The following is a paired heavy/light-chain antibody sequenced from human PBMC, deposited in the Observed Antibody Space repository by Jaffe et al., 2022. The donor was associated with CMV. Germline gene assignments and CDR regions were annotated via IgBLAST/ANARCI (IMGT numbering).Heavy chain of an antibody. CDR1: GGSISSSSYY. J-gene: IGHJ1*01. V-gene: IGHV4-39*01. CDR2: FYYSGST. CDR3: ARAGSPRPDRYFQH. D-gene: IGHD6-6*01. Sequence: QLQLQESGPGLVKPSETLSLTCTVSGGSISSSSYYWGWIRQPPGKGLEWIGSFYYSGSTYYNPSLKSRVTISVDTSKNQFSLKLNSVTAADTAVYYCARAGSPRPDRYFQHWGQGTLVTVSS.
Light chain of an antibody. CDR3: QQYGSSPRT. CDR2: AAS. CDR1: QSVSSSY. V-gene: IGKV3-20*01. J-gene: IGKJ1*01. Sequence: EIVLTQSPGTLSLSPGERATLSCRASQSVSSSYLAWYQQKPGQAPRLLIYAASSRATGIPDRFSGSGSGTDFTLTISRLEPEDFAVYYCQQYGSSPRTFGQGTKVEIK.